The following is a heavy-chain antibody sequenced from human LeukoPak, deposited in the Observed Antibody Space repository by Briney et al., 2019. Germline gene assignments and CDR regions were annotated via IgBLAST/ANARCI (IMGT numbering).Heavy chain of an antibody. CDR2: IYYSGST. J-gene: IGHJ4*02. Sequence: SETLSLTCTVSSGSNSTLYWSCIRQPPEKGLEWIGYIYYSGSTNYNPSLKSRVTISVDTSKNQFSLKLSSVTAADTAVYYCARGATSLSYFDSRGQGTLVTVSS. CDR3: ARGATSLSYFDS. CDR1: SGSNSTLY. V-gene: IGHV4-59*01. D-gene: IGHD2/OR15-2a*01.